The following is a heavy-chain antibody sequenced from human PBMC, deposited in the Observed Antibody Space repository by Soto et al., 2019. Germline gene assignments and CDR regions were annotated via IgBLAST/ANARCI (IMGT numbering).Heavy chain of an antibody. J-gene: IGHJ4*02. CDR1: GGTFSSYA. V-gene: IGHV1-69*13. CDR3: ARGYYYDSSGYANFDY. D-gene: IGHD3-22*01. Sequence: SVKVSCKASGGTFSSYAISWVRQAPGQGLEWMGGIIPIFGTANYAQKFQGRVTITADESTSTAYMELSSLRSEDTAVYYCARGYYYDSSGYANFDYWGQGTLVTVSS. CDR2: IIPIFGTA.